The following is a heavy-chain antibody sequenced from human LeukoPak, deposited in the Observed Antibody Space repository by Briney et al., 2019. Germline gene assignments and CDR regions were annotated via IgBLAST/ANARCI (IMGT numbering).Heavy chain of an antibody. J-gene: IGHJ6*02. V-gene: IGHV4-34*09. CDR3: ARVPIVVVPAATSPFNYYYYGMDV. CDR1: GGSFSGYY. CDR2: INHSGST. Sequence: TLSLTCAVYGGSFSGYYWSWIRQPPGKGLEWIGEINHSGSTNYNPSLKSRVTISVDTSKNQFSLKLSSVTAADTAVYYCARVPIVVVPAATSPFNYYYYGMDVWGQGTTVTVSS. D-gene: IGHD2-2*01.